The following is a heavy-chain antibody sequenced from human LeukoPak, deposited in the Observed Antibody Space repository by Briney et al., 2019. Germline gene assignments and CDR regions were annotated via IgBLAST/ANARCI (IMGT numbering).Heavy chain of an antibody. CDR1: GFTFSNYG. V-gene: IGHV3-33*01. CDR2: IWYDGHTK. Sequence: GRSLRLSCAVSGFTFSNYGMHWVRQAPGKGLEWLTLIWYDGHTKFYADSVKGRFTVSRDNSKNTLYLQMDNLRDEDTAVYYCAREWGRIAVAGGPGYWGQGTLVIVSS. D-gene: IGHD6-19*01. J-gene: IGHJ4*02. CDR3: AREWGRIAVAGGPGY.